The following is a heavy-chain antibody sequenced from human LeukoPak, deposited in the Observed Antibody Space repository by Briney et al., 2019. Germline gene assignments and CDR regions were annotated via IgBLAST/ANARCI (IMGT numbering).Heavy chain of an antibody. D-gene: IGHD1-1*01. J-gene: IGHJ4*02. Sequence: SETLSLTCTVSGGSISSYYWSWIRQPAGKGLEWIGRIYISGSTNYNPSLKSRVTMSVDTSKNQFSLKLSSVTAADTAVYYCARGRGTWNDHGFDYWGQGTLVTVSS. CDR3: ARGRGTWNDHGFDY. CDR2: IYISGST. V-gene: IGHV4-4*07. CDR1: GGSISSYY.